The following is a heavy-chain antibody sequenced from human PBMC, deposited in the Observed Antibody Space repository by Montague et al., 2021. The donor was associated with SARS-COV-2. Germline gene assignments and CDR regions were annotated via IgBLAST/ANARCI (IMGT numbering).Heavy chain of an antibody. V-gene: IGHV3-23*01. CDR3: AKEGSDYYASGSYYTRLGWFDS. Sequence: SLRLSCAASGFSFSNYAMNWVRQAPGRGLEWVSSISGSGGTTYYADSVEGRFMISRDNSKNTLYLQMNSLRAEDTAVYYCAKEGSDYYASGSYYTRLGWFDSWAQGTLVTVSS. CDR2: ISGSGGTT. D-gene: IGHD3-10*01. J-gene: IGHJ5*01. CDR1: GFSFSNYA.